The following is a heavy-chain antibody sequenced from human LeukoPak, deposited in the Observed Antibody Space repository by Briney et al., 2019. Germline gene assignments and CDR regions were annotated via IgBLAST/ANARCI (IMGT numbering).Heavy chain of an antibody. CDR2: INWNGGST. Sequence: SGGSLRLSXAASGFTFDDYGMSWVRQAPGKGLEWVSGINWNGGSTGYADSVQGRFTISRDNAKNSLYLQMNSLRAEDTALYYCARDQDAAARYYYYYYYMDVWGKGTTVTVSS. V-gene: IGHV3-20*04. D-gene: IGHD6-6*01. J-gene: IGHJ6*03. CDR3: ARDQDAAARYYYYYYYMDV. CDR1: GFTFDDYG.